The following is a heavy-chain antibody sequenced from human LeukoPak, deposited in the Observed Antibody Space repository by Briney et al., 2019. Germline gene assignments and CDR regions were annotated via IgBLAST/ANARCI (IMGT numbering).Heavy chain of an antibody. CDR3: ARGRPHGNDY. Sequence: GGSLRLSCAASGFTFSSYSMNWVRQAPGKGLEWVSYISSSGSTIYYADSVKGRLTISRDNAKDSLYLQLSSLRDEDTAVYYCARGRPHGNDYWGQGTLVTVSS. J-gene: IGHJ4*02. CDR1: GFTFSSYS. D-gene: IGHD4-23*01. CDR2: ISSSGSTI. V-gene: IGHV3-48*02.